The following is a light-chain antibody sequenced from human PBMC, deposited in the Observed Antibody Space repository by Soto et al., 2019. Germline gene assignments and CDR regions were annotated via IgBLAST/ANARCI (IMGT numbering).Light chain of an antibody. CDR3: SSYTSSSTLDV. Sequence: QSALAQPASVSGSPGQSITISCTGTSSDVSGYNYVSWYQQHPGKAPKLMIYEVSNRPSGVSNRFSGSKSGNTASLTISGLQAEDEADYYCSSYTSSSTLDVFGTGTKV. J-gene: IGLJ1*01. V-gene: IGLV2-14*01. CDR1: SSDVSGYNY. CDR2: EVS.